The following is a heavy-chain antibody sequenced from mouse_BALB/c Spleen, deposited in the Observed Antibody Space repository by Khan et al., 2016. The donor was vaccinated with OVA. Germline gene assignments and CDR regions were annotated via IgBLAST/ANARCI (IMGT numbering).Heavy chain of an antibody. CDR1: GYTFTDYY. CDR3: ARRNYCGYTFAY. V-gene: IGHV1-77*01. CDR2: ISPGSGDT. D-gene: IGHD1-2*01. J-gene: IGHJ3*01. Sequence: VQLQQSGAELARPGASVKLSCKASGYTFTDYYKNWVKQRTGQGLEWIGEISPGSGDTYYHEKFKGKATLTADTSSSTAYMQLRSLTSEASAVYFCARRNYCGYTFAYWGEGTLVTVSA.